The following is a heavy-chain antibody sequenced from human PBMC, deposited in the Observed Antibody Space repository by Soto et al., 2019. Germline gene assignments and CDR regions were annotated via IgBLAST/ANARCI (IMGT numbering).Heavy chain of an antibody. J-gene: IGHJ6*02. CDR1: GYTFTGYY. D-gene: IGHD6-13*01. CDR2: INPNSGGT. V-gene: IGHV1-2*04. CDR3: ARDGSAAGAYYYYGMDV. Sequence: ASVKVSCKASGYTFTGYYMHWVRQAPGQGLEWMGWINPNSGGTNYAQKFQGWVTMTRDTSISTAYMELSRLRSDDTAVYYCARDGSAAGAYYYYGMDVWGRGTVVTVSS.